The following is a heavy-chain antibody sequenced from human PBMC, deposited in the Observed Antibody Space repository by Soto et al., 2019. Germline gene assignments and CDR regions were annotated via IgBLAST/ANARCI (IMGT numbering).Heavy chain of an antibody. V-gene: IGHV3-23*01. CDR3: AKDSNKYSSSLRGRYFDY. CDR2: ISGGGSTE. CDR1: GFTFTSYV. Sequence: EVQLLESGGGLVQRGGSQRLSCAASGFTFTSYVMSWVRQAPGKGLEWVAGISGGGSTEFYADSVKGRFTISRDNAKNTLVLQMDSLRAEDTAIYYCAKDSNKYSSSLRGRYFDYWGQGTLVTVSS. D-gene: IGHD3-22*01. J-gene: IGHJ4*02.